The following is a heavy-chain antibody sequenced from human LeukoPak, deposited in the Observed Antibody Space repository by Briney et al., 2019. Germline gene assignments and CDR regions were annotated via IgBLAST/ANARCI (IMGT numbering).Heavy chain of an antibody. Sequence: ASVKVSCKASGYTFTSYGINWVRQAPGQGLEWMGWISADNGFTASAQNLQGRVTITADESTSTAYMELSSLRSEDTAVYYCARGTPLDRVSHYNWFDPWGQGTLVTVSS. D-gene: IGHD1-1*01. J-gene: IGHJ5*02. CDR1: GYTFTSYG. CDR2: ISADNGFT. V-gene: IGHV1-18*01. CDR3: ARGTPLDRVSHYNWFDP.